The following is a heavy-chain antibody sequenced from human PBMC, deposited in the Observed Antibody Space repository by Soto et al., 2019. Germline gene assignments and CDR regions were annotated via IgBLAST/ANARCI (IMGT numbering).Heavy chain of an antibody. D-gene: IGHD5-18*01. CDR1: GFTFSIYG. J-gene: IGHJ4*02. Sequence: QVQLVESGGGVVQPGRSLRLACASSGFTFSIYGMHWVRQAPGKGLALVAVIWYDGSNKYSADSVKGRFTISRDNSKNTLYLQMNGLRAEDTAVDYCASVGYSYGVDYWGQGTLVTVSS. CDR2: IWYDGSNK. V-gene: IGHV3-33*01. CDR3: ASVGYSYGVDY.